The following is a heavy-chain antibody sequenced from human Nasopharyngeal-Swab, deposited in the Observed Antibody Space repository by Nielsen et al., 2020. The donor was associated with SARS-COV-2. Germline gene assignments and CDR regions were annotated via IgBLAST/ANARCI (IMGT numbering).Heavy chain of an antibody. CDR3: AKEGATGWFDP. J-gene: IGHJ5*02. V-gene: IGHV4-59*11. CDR1: GVSITSQY. Sequence: SETLSLTCTVSGVSITSQYWSWIRQPPGKGLEWIGYISHNSGTSYNPSIKSRVTMFMDTSKNQFSLRLRSVTAADTAVYYCAKEGATGWFDPCGQGTLVTVSS. CDR2: ISHNSGT.